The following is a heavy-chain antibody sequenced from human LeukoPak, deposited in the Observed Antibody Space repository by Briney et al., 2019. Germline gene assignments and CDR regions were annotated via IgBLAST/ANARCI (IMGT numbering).Heavy chain of an antibody. CDR1: GGSISSYY. CDR3: ARASGRYYYDSSGYAFDI. CDR2: IYTSGST. Sequence: SETLSLTCTVSGGSISSYYWGWIRQPAGKGLEWIGRIYTSGSTNYNPSLKSRVTMSVDTSKNQFSLKLSSVTAADTAVYYCARASGRYYYDSSGYAFDIWGQGTMVTVSS. V-gene: IGHV4-4*07. J-gene: IGHJ3*02. D-gene: IGHD3-22*01.